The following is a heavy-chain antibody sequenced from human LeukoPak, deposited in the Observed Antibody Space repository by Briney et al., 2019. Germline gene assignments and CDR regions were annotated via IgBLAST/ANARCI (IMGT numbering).Heavy chain of an antibody. V-gene: IGHV3-66*01. Sequence: PGGSLRLSCVASGFTVRKDYMTWVRQAPRKGLEWVSVVYIGGGTYYADAVSGRFTITRDNSKNTLNVHMNSLRPEDTAVYYCAKDSPGMSGFDLWGRGTLVTVSS. D-gene: IGHD3-10*01. CDR3: AKDSPGMSGFDL. CDR2: VYIGGGT. CDR1: GFTVRKDY. J-gene: IGHJ2*01.